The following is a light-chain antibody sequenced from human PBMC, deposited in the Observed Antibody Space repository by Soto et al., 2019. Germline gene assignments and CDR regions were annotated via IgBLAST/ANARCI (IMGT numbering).Light chain of an antibody. CDR1: QSVTSF. CDR3: QHRINWPLT. CDR2: DAS. V-gene: IGKV3-11*01. J-gene: IGKJ4*01. Sequence: EIVLTQSPATLSLSPGERATLSCRASQSVTSFLAWYQQKPGQAPRLLIYDASNRATGIPARFSGRGSGTDFTLTISSLEPEDFAVYYCQHRINWPLTFGGGTKVEIK.